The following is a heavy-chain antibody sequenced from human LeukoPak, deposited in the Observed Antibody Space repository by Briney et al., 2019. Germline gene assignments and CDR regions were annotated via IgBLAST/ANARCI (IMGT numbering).Heavy chain of an antibody. Sequence: SETLSLACAVYGGSFSGYYWSWIRQPPGKGLEWIGEINHSGSTNYNPSLKSRVTISVDTSKNQFSLKLSSVTAADTAVYYCARYRGYDFWSGYSAPYFDYWGQGTLVTVSS. CDR3: ARYRGYDFWSGYSAPYFDY. CDR2: INHSGST. CDR1: GGSFSGYY. V-gene: IGHV4-34*01. J-gene: IGHJ4*02. D-gene: IGHD3-3*01.